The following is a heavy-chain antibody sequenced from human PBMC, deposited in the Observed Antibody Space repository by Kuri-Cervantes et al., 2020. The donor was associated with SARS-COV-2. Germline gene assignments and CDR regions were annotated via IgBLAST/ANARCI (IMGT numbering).Heavy chain of an antibody. D-gene: IGHD3-3*01. J-gene: IGHJ6*02. CDR3: ARDRPHYDFWSGYSASYGMDV. Sequence: ASVKVSCKASGYTFTGYYMHWVRQAPGQGLEWMGWINPNSGGTNYAQKFQGRVTMTRDTSISTAYMELSRLRSDDTAVYYCARDRPHYDFWSGYSASYGMDVWGQGTTVTVSS. CDR2: INPNSGGT. CDR1: GYTFTGYY. V-gene: IGHV1-2*02.